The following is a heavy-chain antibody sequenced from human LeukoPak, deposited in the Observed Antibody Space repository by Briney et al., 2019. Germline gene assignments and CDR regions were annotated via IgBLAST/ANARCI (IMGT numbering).Heavy chain of an antibody. V-gene: IGHV3-21*01. CDR3: VSSLHGFSYGPGY. D-gene: IGHD3-10*01. CDR2: ISPTTAYI. CDR1: GFNFSAYT. J-gene: IGHJ4*02. Sequence: PGGSLRLSCGTSGFNFSAYTVNWVRQAPGKGLDWVSSISPTTAYIHYADSMKGRFTISRDNARRSLYLQMNSLRVEDTAMYYCVSSLHGFSYGPGYWGQGTLVTVSS.